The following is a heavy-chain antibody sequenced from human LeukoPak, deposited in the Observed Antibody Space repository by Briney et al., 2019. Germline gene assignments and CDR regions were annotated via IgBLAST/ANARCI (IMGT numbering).Heavy chain of an antibody. CDR1: GGSFSGYY. D-gene: IGHD2-2*01. Sequence: SETLSLTCAVYGGSFSGYYWSWIRQPPGKGLEWIGEINHSGSTNYNPSLKSRVTISVDTSKNQFSLKLSSVTAADTAVYYCARGYIVVVPAAILANWFDPWGQGTLVTVSS. J-gene: IGHJ5*02. CDR3: ARGYIVVVPAAILANWFDP. V-gene: IGHV4-34*01. CDR2: INHSGST.